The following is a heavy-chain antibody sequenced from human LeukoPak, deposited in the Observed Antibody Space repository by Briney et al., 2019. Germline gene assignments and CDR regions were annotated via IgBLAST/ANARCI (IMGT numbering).Heavy chain of an antibody. CDR2: IIPIFGTA. V-gene: IGHV1-69*13. Sequence: ASVKVSCKASGGTFSSYAISWVRQAPGQGLEWMGGIIPIFGTANYAQKFQGRVTITADESTSTAYMELSSLRSEDTAVYYCARVGQQLVREHDYWGQGTLVTVSS. CDR1: GGTFSSYA. CDR3: ARVGQQLVREHDY. D-gene: IGHD6-13*01. J-gene: IGHJ4*02.